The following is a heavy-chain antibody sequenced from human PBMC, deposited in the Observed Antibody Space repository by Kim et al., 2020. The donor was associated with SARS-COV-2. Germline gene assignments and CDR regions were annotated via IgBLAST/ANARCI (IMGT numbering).Heavy chain of an antibody. CDR3: ARDFSAYTAMVDY. CDR2: IWYDGISK. V-gene: IGHV3-33*01. J-gene: IGHJ4*02. Sequence: GGSLRLFCAASGFTISSYGMHWVRPAPGKGLEWVAVIWYDGISKYYADSVKGRFTISRDNSENTLYLQMNSLRAEDTAVYYCARDFSAYTAMVDYWSQGT. CDR1: GFTISSYG. D-gene: IGHD5-18*01.